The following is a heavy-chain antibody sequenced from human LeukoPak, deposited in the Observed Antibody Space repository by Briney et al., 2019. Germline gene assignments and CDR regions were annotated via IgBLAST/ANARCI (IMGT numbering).Heavy chain of an antibody. J-gene: IGHJ4*02. CDR1: GGSISSYY. V-gene: IGHV4-34*01. Sequence: SETLSLTCTVSGGSISSYYWSWIRQPPGKGLEWIGEINHSGSTNYNPSLKSRVTISVDTSKNQFSLKLSSVTAADTAVYYCASPRIAAARRLDYWGQGTLVTVSS. D-gene: IGHD6-13*01. CDR3: ASPRIAAARRLDY. CDR2: INHSGST.